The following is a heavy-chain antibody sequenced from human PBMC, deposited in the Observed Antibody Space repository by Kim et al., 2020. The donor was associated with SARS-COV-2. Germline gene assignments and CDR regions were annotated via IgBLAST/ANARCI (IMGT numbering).Heavy chain of an antibody. CDR2: INQDGSDK. CDR3: ARGARAPPS. Sequence: GGSLRLSCAASGFTFSSYSMSWVRQAPGKGLEWVANINQDGSDKYYVDSVKGRFTISRDNAKNSLYLQMNSLRAEDTAVYYCARGARAPPSWGQGTLVTVSS. J-gene: IGHJ5*02. V-gene: IGHV3-7*03. CDR1: GFTFSSYS.